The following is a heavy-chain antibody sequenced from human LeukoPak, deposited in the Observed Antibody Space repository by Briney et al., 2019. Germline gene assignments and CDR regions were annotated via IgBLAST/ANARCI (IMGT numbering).Heavy chain of an antibody. V-gene: IGHV3-73*01. J-gene: IGHJ4*02. CDR3: TSLGYDSSGYYLDY. Sequence: GGSLRLSCAASGFTFRGSAMHWVREASGKGLEWVGRIRSKANSYATAYAASVKGRFTISRDDSKNTAYLQMNSLKTEDTAVYYCTSLGYDSSGYYLDYWGQGTLVTVSS. D-gene: IGHD3-22*01. CDR2: IRSKANSYAT. CDR1: GFTFRGSA.